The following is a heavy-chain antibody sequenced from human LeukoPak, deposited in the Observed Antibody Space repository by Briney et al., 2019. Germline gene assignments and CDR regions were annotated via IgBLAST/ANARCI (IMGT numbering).Heavy chain of an antibody. CDR2: INHSGNT. CDR1: GGSISSSSYY. CDR3: ARNSNY. J-gene: IGHJ4*02. Sequence: SETLSLTCTVSGGSISSSSYYWGWIRQPPGKGLEWIGEINHSGNTNYNPSLKSRVTISVDTSKNQFSLKLSSVTAADTAVYYCARNSNYWGQGTLVTVSS. V-gene: IGHV4-39*07. D-gene: IGHD2/OR15-2a*01.